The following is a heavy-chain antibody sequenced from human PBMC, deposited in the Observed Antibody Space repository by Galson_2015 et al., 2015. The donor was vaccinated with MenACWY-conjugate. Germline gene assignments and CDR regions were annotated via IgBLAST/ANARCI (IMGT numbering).Heavy chain of an antibody. CDR1: GFTFSSYA. D-gene: IGHD5-18*01. Sequence: SLRLSCAASGFTFSSYAMSWARQAPGKGLEWVSAISGSGGNTYYADSVKGRFTIPRDNSKNTLYLQINSLRAEDTAVYYCATTYSSPGYYYYMDVWGRGTAVTVSS. CDR2: ISGSGGNT. J-gene: IGHJ6*03. CDR3: ATTYSSPGYYYYMDV. V-gene: IGHV3-23*01.